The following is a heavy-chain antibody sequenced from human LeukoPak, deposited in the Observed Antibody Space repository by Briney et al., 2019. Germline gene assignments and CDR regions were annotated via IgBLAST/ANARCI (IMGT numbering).Heavy chain of an antibody. CDR1: GFTFSGYG. V-gene: IGHV3-23*01. CDR3: AKGTGYYYMEV. CDR2: ISGSGGST. J-gene: IGHJ6*03. Sequence: GGSLRLSCAASGFTFSGYGMSWVRQAPGKGLEWVSAISGSGGSTYYADSVKGRFTISRDNSKNTLYLQMNSLRAEDTAVYYCAKGTGYYYMEVWGKGTTVTVSS.